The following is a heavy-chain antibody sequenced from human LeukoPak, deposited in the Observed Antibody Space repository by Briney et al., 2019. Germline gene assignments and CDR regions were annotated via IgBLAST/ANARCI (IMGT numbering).Heavy chain of an antibody. CDR2: IIPIFGTA. J-gene: IGHJ6*03. V-gene: IGHV1-69*13. CDR1: GYTFTSYA. Sequence: SVKVSCKASGYTFTSYAISWVRQAPGQGLEWMGGIIPIFGTANYAQKFQGRVTITADESTSTAYMELSSLRSEDTAVYYCARGGFGELSADYYYYYMDVWGKGTTVTVSS. D-gene: IGHD3-10*01. CDR3: ARGGFGELSADYYYYYMDV.